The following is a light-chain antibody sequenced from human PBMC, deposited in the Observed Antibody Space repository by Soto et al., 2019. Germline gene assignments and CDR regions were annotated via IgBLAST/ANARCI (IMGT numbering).Light chain of an antibody. CDR2: AAS. J-gene: IGKJ4*01. Sequence: DIQMTQSPSSLSASVGDRVTITCRASQGIGSALGWYQQKPRKAPKRLIYAASSLQSGVPSRFSGSGSRTEVTLTISSLQPEDFATYYCLQHNSYPPTFGGGTKVEIK. V-gene: IGKV1-17*01. CDR3: LQHNSYPPT. CDR1: QGIGSA.